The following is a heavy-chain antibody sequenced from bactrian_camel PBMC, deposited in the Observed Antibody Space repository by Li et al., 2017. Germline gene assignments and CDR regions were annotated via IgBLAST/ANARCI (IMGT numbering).Heavy chain of an antibody. Sequence: HVQLVESGGTLVQPGGSLRLSCAASGYTYNHYCMGWFRQAPGKEREGVAVIDSNGRTSYADSVKGRFTISQDNALLYLQMNSLKPEDTAMYYCAAGRLLCYGLGYWESRKYDYGARGQGTQVTVS. D-gene: IGHD5*01. CDR2: IDSNGRT. CDR3: AAGRLLCYGLGYWESRKYDYGA. J-gene: IGHJ4*01. V-gene: IGHV3S26*01. CDR1: GYTYNHYC.